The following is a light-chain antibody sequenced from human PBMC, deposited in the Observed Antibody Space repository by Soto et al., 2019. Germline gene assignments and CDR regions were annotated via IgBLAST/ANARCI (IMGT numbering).Light chain of an antibody. CDR2: GAS. J-gene: IGKJ2*01. Sequence: EIVLTQSPGTLSLSPGERATLSCRASQSVSSSYLAWYQQKPGQAPRRLIYGASSRATGIPDRFSGSGSGTDFTLTISRLEPEDFAVYYCQQYGSSPPMYTFGQGTKLEIK. CDR3: QQYGSSPPMYT. CDR1: QSVSSSY. V-gene: IGKV3-20*01.